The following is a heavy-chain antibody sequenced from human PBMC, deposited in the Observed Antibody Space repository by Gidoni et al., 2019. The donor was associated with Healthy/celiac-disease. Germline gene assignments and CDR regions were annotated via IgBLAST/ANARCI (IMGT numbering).Heavy chain of an antibody. J-gene: IGHJ6*03. V-gene: IGHV3-21*01. Sequence: EVQLVESGGGLVKPGGSLRLAWWASGYPFSGYIVNWFRQAPGKGLEWFSSISNNNIYIYYSDSVKGRFTISRDNAKNSLYLQMNSLRAEDTAVYYCAREEIYYYYMDVWGKGTTVTVSS. CDR3: AREEIYYYYMDV. CDR2: ISNNNIYI. CDR1: GYPFSGYI.